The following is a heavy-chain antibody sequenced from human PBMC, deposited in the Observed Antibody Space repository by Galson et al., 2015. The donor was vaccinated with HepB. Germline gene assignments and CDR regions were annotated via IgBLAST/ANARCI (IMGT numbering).Heavy chain of an antibody. CDR1: GFTFSDYY. CDR2: ISSSGSTI. Sequence: SLRLSCAASGFTFSDYYMSWIRQAPGKGLEWVSYISSSGSTIYYADSVKGRFTISRDNAKNSLYLQMNSLRAEDTAVYYCARDSRYCSSTSCYIFYYYYYMDVWGKGTTVTVSS. CDR3: ARDSRYCSSTSCYIFYYYYYMDV. V-gene: IGHV3-11*01. D-gene: IGHD2-2*02. J-gene: IGHJ6*03.